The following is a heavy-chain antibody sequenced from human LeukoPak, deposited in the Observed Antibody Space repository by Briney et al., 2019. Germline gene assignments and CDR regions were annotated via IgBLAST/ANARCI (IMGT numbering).Heavy chain of an antibody. D-gene: IGHD3-16*01. V-gene: IGHV4-59*11. CDR1: GRSISGQY. CDR2: IHYSGKA. Sequence: KPSETLSLTRTVSGRSISGQYWTWVRQPPGEGPEWIGQIHYSGKADYNPSLRSRITISVDTSKNQMSLKVTSVTAADTAVSYCARFGVDYDMDVWGQGTTVTVS. CDR3: ARFGVDYDMDV. J-gene: IGHJ6*02.